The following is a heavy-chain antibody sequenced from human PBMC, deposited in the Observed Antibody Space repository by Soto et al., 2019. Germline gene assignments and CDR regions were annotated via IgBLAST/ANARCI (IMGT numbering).Heavy chain of an antibody. CDR2: ISLYSDGT. J-gene: IGHJ5*02. D-gene: IGHD2-2*01. V-gene: IGHV1-18*01. CDR3: ARVVPGAEDWLGP. Sequence: AAVTVSCHTSGYTFSNYGITWLRQAPGRPLEWLGWISLYSDGTNYPQKFQSRVTITTDTSTTPVFMTLTSMKSDDTAAYYCARVVPGAEDWLGPWGQGTLVTVSS. CDR1: GYTFSNYG.